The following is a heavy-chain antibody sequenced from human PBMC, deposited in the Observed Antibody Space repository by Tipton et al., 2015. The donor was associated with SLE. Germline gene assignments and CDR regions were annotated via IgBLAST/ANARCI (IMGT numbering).Heavy chain of an antibody. J-gene: IGHJ4*02. V-gene: IGHV3-21*01. D-gene: IGHD6-19*01. CDR2: ISSSSSYI. Sequence: SLRLSCAASGFTFSNYSMNWVRQAPGKGLEWVSFISSSSSYIYYTDSVKGRFTIPRDNDKKTLYLQMNSLRTEDTAVYYCARGLDSSGWLDYWGQGTLV. CDR1: GFTFSNYS. CDR3: ARGLDSSGWLDY.